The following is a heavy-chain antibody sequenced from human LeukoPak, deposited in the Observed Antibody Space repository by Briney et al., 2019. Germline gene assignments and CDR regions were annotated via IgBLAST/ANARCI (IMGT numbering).Heavy chain of an antibody. D-gene: IGHD4/OR15-4a*01. CDR2: ISGYNDNA. CDR1: GYTFTSYG. CDR3: VRDLGFGAFDY. V-gene: IGHV1-18*01. J-gene: IGHJ4*02. Sequence: GASVKVSCKASGYTFTSYGISWVRQAPGQGLEWMGWISGYNDNAKYAQKVLGRVTMTTDTSTSTAYMEVRSLRSDDTAVYYCVRDLGFGAFDYWGQGTLVIVPS.